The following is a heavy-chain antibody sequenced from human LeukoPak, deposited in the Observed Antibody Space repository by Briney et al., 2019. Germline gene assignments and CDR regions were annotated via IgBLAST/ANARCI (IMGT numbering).Heavy chain of an antibody. CDR1: GGSFSSYY. D-gene: IGHD4-23*01. CDR3: ASVSSTVVTLGAFDI. Sequence: SETLSLTCSVSGGSFSSYYWTWIRQPPGKGLEWIGYIFFSGSTNYSPSLKSRVTISVDTSKNQFSLKLSSVTAADTAVYYCASVSSTVVTLGAFDIWGQGTMVTVSS. CDR2: IFFSGST. V-gene: IGHV4-59*08. J-gene: IGHJ3*02.